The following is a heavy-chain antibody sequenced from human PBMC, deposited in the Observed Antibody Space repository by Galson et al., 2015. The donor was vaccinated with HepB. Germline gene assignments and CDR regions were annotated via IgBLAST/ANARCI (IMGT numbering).Heavy chain of an antibody. D-gene: IGHD1-1*01. CDR1: GFTVSSYG. J-gene: IGHJ4*02. CDR3: ARDPPGLLDSDY. Sequence: SLRLSCAASGFTVSSYGMNWVRQAPGKGLEWVSYIGSSSIYYADSVRGRFTISRDYAKNSLYLQMNSLRDEDTAVYYCARDPPGLLDSDYWGQGTLVTVSS. CDR2: IGSSSI. V-gene: IGHV3-48*02.